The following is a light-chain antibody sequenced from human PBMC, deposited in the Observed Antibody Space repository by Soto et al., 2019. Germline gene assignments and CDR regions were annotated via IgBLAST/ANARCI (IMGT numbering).Light chain of an antibody. CDR1: ANDVGGHNY. Sequence: QSVLTQPRSVSGSPGQSATISCTGTANDVGGHNYVSWYQQHPGEAPKLLIYDVTERPSGVPDRFSGSKSGSTASLTISGLQAEDEADYFCTSFTSSSTQVFGTGTKVTVL. CDR2: DVT. CDR3: TSFTSSSTQV. J-gene: IGLJ1*01. V-gene: IGLV2-11*01.